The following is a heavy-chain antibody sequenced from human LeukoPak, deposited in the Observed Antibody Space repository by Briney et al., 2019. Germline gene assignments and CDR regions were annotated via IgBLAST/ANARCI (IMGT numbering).Heavy chain of an antibody. Sequence: SETLSLTCAVSGGSISSDKWWTWVRQPPGKGLEWIGEIYHSGGTNYNPSLKSRVTLSVDTSKNQISLELSSVTAADTAVYYCARQNPAASGQGLDYWGQGTLVTVSS. D-gene: IGHD6-13*01. V-gene: IGHV4-4*02. CDR2: IYHSGGT. CDR1: GGSISSDKW. J-gene: IGHJ4*02. CDR3: ARQNPAASGQGLDY.